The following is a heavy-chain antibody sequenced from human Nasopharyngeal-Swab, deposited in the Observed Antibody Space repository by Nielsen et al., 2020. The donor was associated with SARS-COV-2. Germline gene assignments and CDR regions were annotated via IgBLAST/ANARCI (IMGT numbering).Heavy chain of an antibody. CDR2: IDYSGST. Sequence: WIRQPPGKGLEWIGSIDYSGSTYYNPCLASRVTISVDTSKNHFALKLSSVTAPDTAVYYCASRIAVASGHYRPFDYWGQGTLVTVSS. J-gene: IGHJ4*02. V-gene: IGHV4-39*02. CDR3: ASRIAVASGHYRPFDY. D-gene: IGHD6-19*01.